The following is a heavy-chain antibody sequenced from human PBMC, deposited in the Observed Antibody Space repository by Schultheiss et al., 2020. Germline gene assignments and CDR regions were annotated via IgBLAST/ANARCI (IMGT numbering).Heavy chain of an antibody. CDR3: AREPGIKYYYDSSGYPN. Sequence: SETLSLTCTVSGGSISSGGYYWSWIRQPPGKGLEWIGYIYYSGSTYYNPSLKSRVTISVDTSKNQFSLKLSSVTAADTAVYYCAREPGIKYYYDSSGYPNWGQGTLVTVSS. D-gene: IGHD3-22*01. V-gene: IGHV4-31*03. J-gene: IGHJ4*02. CDR1: GGSISSGGYY. CDR2: IYYSGST.